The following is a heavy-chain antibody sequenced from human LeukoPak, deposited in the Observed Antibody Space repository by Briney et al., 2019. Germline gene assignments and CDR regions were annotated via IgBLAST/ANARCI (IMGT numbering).Heavy chain of an antibody. J-gene: IGHJ3*02. V-gene: IGHV4-30-2*01. CDR3: ARIFLTPYSSGWYDDAFDI. D-gene: IGHD6-13*01. CDR2: ISHSGST. CDR1: GGSISSGGYY. Sequence: SETLSLTCTVSGGSISSGGYYWSWIRQPPGKGLEWIGYISHSGSTYYNPSLKSRVTISVDRSKNQFSLKVTSVTAADTAVYYCARIFLTPYSSGWYDDAFDIWGQGTMVTVSS.